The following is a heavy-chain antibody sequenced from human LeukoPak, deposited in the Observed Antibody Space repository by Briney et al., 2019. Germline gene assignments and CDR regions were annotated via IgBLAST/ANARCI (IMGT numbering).Heavy chain of an antibody. Sequence: SETLSLTCTVSGGSISSYYWSWIRQPAGKGLEWIGRIYTSGSTNYNPSLKSRVTMSVDTSKNQFSLKLSSVTAADTAVYYCARASSIAAAGDSAFDIWGQGTTVTVSS. CDR2: IYTSGST. V-gene: IGHV4-4*07. D-gene: IGHD6-13*01. CDR3: ARASSIAAAGDSAFDI. J-gene: IGHJ3*02. CDR1: GGSISSYY.